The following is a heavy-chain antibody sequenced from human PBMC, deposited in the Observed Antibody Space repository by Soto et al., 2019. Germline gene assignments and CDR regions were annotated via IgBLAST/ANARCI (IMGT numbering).Heavy chain of an antibody. CDR3: AGVFYYHSSVFSFSYYTMAV. V-gene: IGHV4-39*01. J-gene: IGHJ6*02. CDR2: VYYGGST. Sequence: SETLSLTCTVSGGSISSSSYYWGWIRQPPGKGLEWIGNVYYGGSTYYNPSLKSRVTISVETSKSQFSLKLSSVTAADTAVYYCAGVFYYHSSVFSFSYYTMAVWGQGTTVPVS. D-gene: IGHD3-22*01. CDR1: GGSISSSSYY.